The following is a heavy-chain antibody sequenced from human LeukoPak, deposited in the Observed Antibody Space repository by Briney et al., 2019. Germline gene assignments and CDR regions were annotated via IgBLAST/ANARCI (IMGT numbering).Heavy chain of an antibody. CDR2: INPNSGGT. CDR1: GYTFTGYY. CDR3: ARGEQQLVRRYFDY. Sequence: ASVKVSCKASGYTFTGYYMHWVRQAPGQGLEWMGWINPNSGGTNYAQKFQGRVTMTRDTSISTAYMELSRLRSEDTAVYYCARGEQQLVRRYFDYWGQGTLVTVSS. D-gene: IGHD6-13*01. J-gene: IGHJ4*02. V-gene: IGHV1-2*02.